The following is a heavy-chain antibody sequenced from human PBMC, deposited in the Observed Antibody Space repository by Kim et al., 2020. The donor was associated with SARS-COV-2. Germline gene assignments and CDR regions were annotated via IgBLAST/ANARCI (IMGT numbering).Heavy chain of an antibody. J-gene: IGHJ1*01. CDR1: GGSISSDY. D-gene: IGHD6-19*01. V-gene: IGHV4-59*01. Sequence: SETLSLTCSVSGGSISSDYWTWIRQPPGKGLEWIGYVYYSGWTGYNPSLMSRVAIFVDPSKSHFSLTLTSVTAADPAVYFCARIPDIAGWPFASWGQWIVVRVSS. CDR2: VYYSGWT. CDR3: ARIPDIAGWPFAS.